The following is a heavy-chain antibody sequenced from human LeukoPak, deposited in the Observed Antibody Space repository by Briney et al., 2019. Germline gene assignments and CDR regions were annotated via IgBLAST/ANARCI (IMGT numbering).Heavy chain of an antibody. J-gene: IGHJ4*02. CDR1: GFTFSSYA. CDR3: AKDYSSGD. CDR2: ISGSGGST. Sequence: GGSLGLSFAASGFTFSSYAMGWFRQPPGKGLEWVSAISGSGGSTYYADSVKGRFTISRDNSKNTLYLQMNSLRAEDTAVYYCAKDYSSGDWGQGTLVTVSS. D-gene: IGHD5-18*01. V-gene: IGHV3-23*01.